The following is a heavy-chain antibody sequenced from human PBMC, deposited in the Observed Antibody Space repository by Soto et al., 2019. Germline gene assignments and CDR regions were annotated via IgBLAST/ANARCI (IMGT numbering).Heavy chain of an antibody. V-gene: IGHV3-11*01. Sequence: GGSLRLSCAASGFTFSDYSMSWIRQAPGKGLEWVSYISSSGSSMYYADSVKGRFTVSRDNARDSLYLQMNSLRAEDTAVYYCARVGPDDAFDIWGQGTVVTVSS. CDR2: ISSSGSSM. CDR1: GFTFSDYS. J-gene: IGHJ3*02. CDR3: ARVGPDDAFDI.